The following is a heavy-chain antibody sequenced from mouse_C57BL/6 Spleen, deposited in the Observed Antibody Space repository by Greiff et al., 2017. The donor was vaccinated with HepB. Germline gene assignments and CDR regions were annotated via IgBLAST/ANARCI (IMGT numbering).Heavy chain of an antibody. CDR3: ARGSSGSYWYFDV. Sequence: VQLQQPGAELVRPGSSVKLSCKASGYTFTSYWMDWVKQRPGQGLEWIGNIYPSDSETHYNQKFKDKATLTVDKSSSTAYMQLSSLTSEDSAVYYCARGSSGSYWYFDVWGTGTTVTVSS. J-gene: IGHJ1*03. D-gene: IGHD1-1*01. V-gene: IGHV1-61*01. CDR1: GYTFTSYW. CDR2: IYPSDSET.